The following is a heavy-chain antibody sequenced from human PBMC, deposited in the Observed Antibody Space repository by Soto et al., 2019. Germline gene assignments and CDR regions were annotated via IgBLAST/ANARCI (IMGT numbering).Heavy chain of an antibody. CDR1: GFTFSSYA. Sequence: EVQLLESGGGLVQPGGSLRLSCAASGFTFSSYAMIWIHQVPGKRLERVSGLYGSGRGIHYADSVKGRFTISRDNSAYAVYLQMNNLRVEDTAVYYCAKDAVAGDGVWLAHAWGRGTAVTVSS. D-gene: IGHD4-17*01. J-gene: IGHJ5*02. CDR3: AKDAVAGDGVWLAHA. CDR2: LYGSGRGI. V-gene: IGHV3-23*01.